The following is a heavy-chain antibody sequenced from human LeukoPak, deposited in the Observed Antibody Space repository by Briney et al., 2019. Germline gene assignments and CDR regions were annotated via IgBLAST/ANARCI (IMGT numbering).Heavy chain of an antibody. Sequence: GGSLRLSCAASGFTFDTYWMSWVRQAPGKGLEWVANIKQDGSEKDYVDSVKGRFTISRDNAKNSLYLQMNSLRAEDTAVYYCARDARGYSGYDDFNWFDPWGQGTLVTVSS. CDR3: ARDARGYSGYDDFNWFDP. J-gene: IGHJ5*02. D-gene: IGHD5-12*01. CDR2: IKQDGSEK. V-gene: IGHV3-7*01. CDR1: GFTFDTYW.